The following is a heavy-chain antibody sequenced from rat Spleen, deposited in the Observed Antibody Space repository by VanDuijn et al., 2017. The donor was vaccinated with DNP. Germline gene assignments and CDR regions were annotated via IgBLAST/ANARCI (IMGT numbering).Heavy chain of an antibody. CDR2: ISYDGSST. J-gene: IGHJ3*01. D-gene: IGHD1-9*01. V-gene: IGHV5-29*01. CDR3: ARQGYGSNLNWFAY. CDR1: GFTFSNYD. Sequence: EVQLVESGGGLVQPGRSLKLSCAASGFTFSNYDMAWIRQAPGKGLEWVAYISYDGSSTYYRDSVKGRLTVSRDNAKSTLDLQMDSLRSEETATYFCARQGYGSNLNWFAYWGQGTLVTVSS.